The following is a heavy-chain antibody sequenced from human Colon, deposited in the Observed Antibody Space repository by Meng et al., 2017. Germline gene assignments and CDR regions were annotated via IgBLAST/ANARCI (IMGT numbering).Heavy chain of an antibody. D-gene: IGHD3-10*01. CDR3: ARVHWDHASGTYTGFDS. CDR2: IYSSGTT. V-gene: IGHV4-31*03. J-gene: IGHJ4*02. CDR1: DGSISVDAYF. Sequence: QVHRQGSGPGLVKPSATLSRTCSVPDGSISVDAYFWGWIRQLPGKGLEWIGYIYSSGTTYYNPPLKSRVAISLDTSKNQFSLILNSVTAADTAVYYCARVHWDHASGTYTGFDSWGQGTLVTVSS.